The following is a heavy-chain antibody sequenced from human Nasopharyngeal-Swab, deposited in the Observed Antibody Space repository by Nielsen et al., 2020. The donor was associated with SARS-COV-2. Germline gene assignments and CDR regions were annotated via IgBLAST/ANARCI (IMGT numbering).Heavy chain of an antibody. J-gene: IGHJ6*02. D-gene: IGHD2-2*01. Sequence: SETLSLTCTVSGGSISSYYWSWIRQPPGKGLEWIGYIYYSGSTNYNPSLKSRVTISVDTSKNQFSLKPSSVTAADTAAYYCARVYSTTAHYYYGMDVWGQGTTVTVSS. CDR2: IYYSGST. CDR3: ARVYSTTAHYYYGMDV. CDR1: GGSISSYY. V-gene: IGHV4-59*01.